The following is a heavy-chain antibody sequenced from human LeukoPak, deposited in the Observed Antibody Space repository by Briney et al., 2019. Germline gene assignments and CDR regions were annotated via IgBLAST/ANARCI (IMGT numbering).Heavy chain of an antibody. Sequence: GESLKISCKGSGYSFTSYWISWVRQMPGKGLEWMGRIDPSDSYTNCSPSFQGHVTISADKSISTAYLQWSSLKASDTAMYYCARRGTGTTLYYGMDVWGQGTTVTVSS. V-gene: IGHV5-10-1*01. CDR1: GYSFTSYW. CDR3: ARRGTGTTLYYGMDV. J-gene: IGHJ6*02. CDR2: IDPSDSYT. D-gene: IGHD1-1*01.